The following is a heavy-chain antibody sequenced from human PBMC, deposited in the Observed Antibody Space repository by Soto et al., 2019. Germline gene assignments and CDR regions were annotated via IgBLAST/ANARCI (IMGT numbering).Heavy chain of an antibody. CDR1: GFTFSDYY. CDR2: ISRSGSII. J-gene: IGHJ4*02. V-gene: IGHV3-11*01. CDR3: ALAGYDSNYYAVTPLSAGHF. D-gene: IGHD4-4*01. Sequence: QVQLVVSGGGLVKPGGSLRISCAASGFTFSDYYISWIRQAPGKGLEWVSYISRSGSIIYYADSVKGRFTISRDNAKNSLYLKMNSLRAEDTAVYYCALAGYDSNYYAVTPLSAGHFWGQGTLVTVSA.